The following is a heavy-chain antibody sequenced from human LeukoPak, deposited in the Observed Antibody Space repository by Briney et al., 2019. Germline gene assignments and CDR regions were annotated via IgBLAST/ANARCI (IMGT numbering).Heavy chain of an antibody. CDR3: ARDWKLDY. V-gene: IGHV3-30*04. J-gene: IGHJ4*02. CDR2: ISYDGSNK. Sequence: GGSLRLSCAASGFTFSSYAMHWVRQAPAKGLEWVAVISYDGSNKYYADSVKGRFTISRDNSKNTLYLQMNSLRAEDTAVYYCARDWKLDYWGQGTLVTVSS. D-gene: IGHD1-1*01. CDR1: GFTFSSYA.